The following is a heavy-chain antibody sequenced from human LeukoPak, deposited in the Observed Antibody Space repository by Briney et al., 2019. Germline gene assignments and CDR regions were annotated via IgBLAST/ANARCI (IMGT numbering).Heavy chain of an antibody. CDR1: GFTFSSYG. J-gene: IGHJ3*02. V-gene: IGHV3-30*18. D-gene: IGHD6-19*01. CDR2: ISYDGSNK. Sequence: GGSLRLSCAASGFTFSSYGMHWVRQAPGKGLEWVAVISYDGSNKYYADSVKGRFTISRDNSKNTPYLQMNSLRAEDTAVYFCAKDQGIAVAGTDDAFDIWGQGTRVTVSS. CDR3: AKDQGIAVAGTDDAFDI.